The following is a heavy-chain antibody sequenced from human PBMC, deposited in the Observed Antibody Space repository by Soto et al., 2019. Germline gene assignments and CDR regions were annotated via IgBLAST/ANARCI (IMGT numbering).Heavy chain of an antibody. D-gene: IGHD6-19*01. Sequence: PSETLSLTCTVSGDSVSSSSYHWGWIRQPPGKGLEWIGNIYYTGSVEYNPSLESRVTLSVDTSRNQFSLRLTSVSGADTAVYYCAKRDHAPVAGVLSPFDYWGQGALVTVSS. J-gene: IGHJ4*02. CDR1: GDSVSSSSYH. CDR2: IYYTGSV. CDR3: AKRDHAPVAGVLSPFDY. V-gene: IGHV4-39*01.